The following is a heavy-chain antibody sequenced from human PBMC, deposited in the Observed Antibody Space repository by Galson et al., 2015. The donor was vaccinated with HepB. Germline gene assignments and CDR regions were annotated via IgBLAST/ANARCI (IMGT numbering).Heavy chain of an antibody. CDR3: ARARIAVAGFDY. D-gene: IGHD6-19*01. CDR2: INSDGSST. Sequence: SLRLSCAASGFTFSTYWMHWVRQAPGKGLGWVSRINSDGSSTTYADSVKGRFTISRDNAQNTLYLQMNSLRAEDTAVYYCARARIAVAGFDYWGQGTLVTVSS. J-gene: IGHJ4*02. V-gene: IGHV3-74*01. CDR1: GFTFSTYW.